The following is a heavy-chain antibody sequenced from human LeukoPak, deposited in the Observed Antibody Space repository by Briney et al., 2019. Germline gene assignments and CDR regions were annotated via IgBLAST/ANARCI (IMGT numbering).Heavy chain of an antibody. CDR2: ISPTGGAI. Sequence: GGSLRLSCAASGFTFSTSGRNWVRQAPGRGLEWVSSISPTGGAIFYADSVRGRFTISRDNSKSTLSLQMNSLRAEDTAIYYCATYRQVLLPFESWGQGTLVTVSS. CDR3: ATYRQVLLPFES. CDR1: GFTFSTSG. V-gene: IGHV3-21*04. J-gene: IGHJ4*02. D-gene: IGHD2-8*02.